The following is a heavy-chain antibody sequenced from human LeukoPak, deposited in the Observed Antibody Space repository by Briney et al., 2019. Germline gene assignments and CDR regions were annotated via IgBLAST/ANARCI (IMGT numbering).Heavy chain of an antibody. CDR1: GGSFRGYY. D-gene: IGHD1-26*01. Sequence: PSQTLSLTCAVYGGSFRGYYWSWIRHPPGKGLEWIGEINHSGNTTYNPSPKSRVTTSVDTSKTQFSLKLSSVTAADTAVYYCARGKNCYSGKLSYGMDVWGQGTTVTVSS. J-gene: IGHJ6*02. V-gene: IGHV4-34*01. CDR2: INHSGNT. CDR3: ARGKNCYSGKLSYGMDV.